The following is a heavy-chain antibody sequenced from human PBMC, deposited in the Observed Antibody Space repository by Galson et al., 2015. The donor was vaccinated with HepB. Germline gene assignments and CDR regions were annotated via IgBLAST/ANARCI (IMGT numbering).Heavy chain of an antibody. J-gene: IGHJ4*02. CDR2: ISGTNGNT. D-gene: IGHD5-18*01. Sequence: SVKVSCKASGYRFTDFGISWVRQAPGQGLEWMGWISGTNGNTKYAQKFQGRVTMTTDTSTNTVYMELRSLRSDDTAVYFCTRDVADTAMIFFDYWGQGSLVSVSS. CDR3: TRDVADTAMIFFDY. CDR1: GYRFTDFG. V-gene: IGHV1-18*01.